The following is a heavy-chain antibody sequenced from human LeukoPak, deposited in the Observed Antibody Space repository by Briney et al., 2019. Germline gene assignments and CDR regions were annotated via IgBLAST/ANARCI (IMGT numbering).Heavy chain of an antibody. CDR2: IRYDGSNQ. V-gene: IGHV3-30*02. J-gene: IGHJ4*02. CDR1: GFTFSSYA. D-gene: IGHD2-2*01. Sequence: GGSLRLSCAASGFTFSSYAMHWVRQAPSKGLEWVTFIRYDGSNQYYADSVKGRFTISRDNSKNTLSLQMNSLRTDDTAVYYCAKDRGYCSSTTCSPFDHWGQGTLVTVSS. CDR3: AKDRGYCSSTTCSPFDH.